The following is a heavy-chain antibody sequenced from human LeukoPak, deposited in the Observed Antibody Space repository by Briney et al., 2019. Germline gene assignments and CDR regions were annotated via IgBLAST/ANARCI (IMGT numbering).Heavy chain of an antibody. CDR2: TYTGGST. J-gene: IGHJ4*02. CDR3: ARSALLTADPFDY. CDR1: GFTVSDHY. V-gene: IGHV3-66*01. D-gene: IGHD2-2*01. Sequence: GGSLRLSCAASGFTVSDHYMTWVRQAPGKGLEWVSITYTGGSTYSADSVKDRFTVSRDSSKNTLYLEMNSLRAEDTAIYYCARSALLTADPFDYWGQGTLVTVSS.